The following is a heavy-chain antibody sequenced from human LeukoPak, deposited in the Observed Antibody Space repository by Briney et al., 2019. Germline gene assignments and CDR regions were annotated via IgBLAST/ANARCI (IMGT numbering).Heavy chain of an antibody. J-gene: IGHJ3*02. CDR2: ISAYNGNT. V-gene: IGHV1-18*01. D-gene: IGHD3-10*01. CDR1: GYTFTSYG. CDR3: ARVTPKFWVGSGSSLFAFDI. Sequence: ASVKVSCKASGYTFTSYGISWVRQAPGQGLEWMGWISAYNGNTNYAQKLQGRVTMTTDTSTSTAYMELRSLRSDDTAVYYCARVTPKFWVGSGSSLFAFDIWGQGTMVTVSS.